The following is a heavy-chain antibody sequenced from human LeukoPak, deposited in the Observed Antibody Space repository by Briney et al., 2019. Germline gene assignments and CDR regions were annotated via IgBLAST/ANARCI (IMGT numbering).Heavy chain of an antibody. V-gene: IGHV3-23*01. D-gene: IGHD4-23*01. Sequence: GGSLRLSCAASGFTFSSYAMSWVRQAPGKGLEWVSAISGSGGTTYYVASVKGRFTISRDNSKNTLYLQMSSLRAEDTAVYYCAKNRYGGIYYFDYWGQGTLVTVSS. CDR2: ISGSGGTT. CDR1: GFTFSSYA. CDR3: AKNRYGGIYYFDY. J-gene: IGHJ4*02.